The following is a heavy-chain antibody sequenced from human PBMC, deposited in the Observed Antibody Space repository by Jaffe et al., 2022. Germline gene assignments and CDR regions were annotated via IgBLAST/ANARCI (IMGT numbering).Heavy chain of an antibody. CDR3: AKDIGGYCSSTSCLFDY. CDR1: GFTFSSYG. V-gene: IGHV3-30*02. Sequence: QVQLVESGGGVVQPGGSLRLSCAASGFTFSSYGMHWVRQAPGKGLEWVAFIRYDGSNKYYADSVKGRFTISRDNSKNTLYLQMNSLRAEDTAVYYCAKDIGGYCSSTSCLFDYWGQGTLVTVSS. J-gene: IGHJ4*02. D-gene: IGHD2-2*01. CDR2: IRYDGSNK.